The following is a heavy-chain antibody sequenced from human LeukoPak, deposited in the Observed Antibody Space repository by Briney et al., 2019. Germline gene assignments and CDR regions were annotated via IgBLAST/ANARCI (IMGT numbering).Heavy chain of an antibody. V-gene: IGHV4-4*07. Sequence: SETLSLTCTVSGGSISSYYWSWIRQPAGKGLEWIGRIYTSGSTNYNPSLKSRVTMSVDTSKNQFSLKLGSVTAADTAVYYCARDHYPSRAFDIWGQGTMVTVSS. CDR2: IYTSGST. J-gene: IGHJ3*02. CDR1: GGSISSYY. CDR3: ARDHYPSRAFDI. D-gene: IGHD1-26*01.